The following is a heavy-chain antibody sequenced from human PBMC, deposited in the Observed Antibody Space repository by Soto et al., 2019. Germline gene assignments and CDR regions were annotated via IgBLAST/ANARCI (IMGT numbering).Heavy chain of an antibody. CDR1: GGCISSSSYF. CDR2: IYYSGST. V-gene: IGHV4-39*01. D-gene: IGHD2-21*02. J-gene: IGHJ5*02. Sequence: SETLSLTCSVSGGCISSSSYFWGWIRQPSGKGLEWIGSIYYSGSTYYNPSLKSRVTVSVDTSKNQFSLKLSSVTAADTAVYYCARHPSDFWFDPWGQGTLVTVSS. CDR3: ARHPSDFWFDP.